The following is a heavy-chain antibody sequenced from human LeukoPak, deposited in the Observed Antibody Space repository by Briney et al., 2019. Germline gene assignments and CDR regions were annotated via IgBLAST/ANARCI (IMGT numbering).Heavy chain of an antibody. D-gene: IGHD2-21*02. J-gene: IGHJ3*02. CDR2: IYSGGST. Sequence: TGGSLRLSCAGSGFPFSSYPISWVRQPPGKGLEWVSVIYSGGSTYYADSVKGRFTISRDNSKNTLYLQMNSLRAEDTAVYYCAREGEAYCGGDCYSGAFDIWGQGTMVTVSS. V-gene: IGHV3-53*01. CDR1: GFPFSSYP. CDR3: AREGEAYCGGDCYSGAFDI.